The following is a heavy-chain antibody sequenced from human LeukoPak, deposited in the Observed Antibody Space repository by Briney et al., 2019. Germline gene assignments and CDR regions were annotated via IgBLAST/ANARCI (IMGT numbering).Heavy chain of an antibody. CDR1: GFTVSSNY. V-gene: IGHV3-66*01. CDR3: ARKLTGGYPFEGY. Sequence: GGSLRLSCAASGFTVSSNYMSWVRQAPGKGLEWVPVIYSGGSTYYAGSVKGRFTISRDNSKNTLYLQMNSLRAEDTAVYYCARKLTGGYPFEGYWGQGTLVTVSS. CDR2: IYSGGST. J-gene: IGHJ4*02. D-gene: IGHD7-27*01.